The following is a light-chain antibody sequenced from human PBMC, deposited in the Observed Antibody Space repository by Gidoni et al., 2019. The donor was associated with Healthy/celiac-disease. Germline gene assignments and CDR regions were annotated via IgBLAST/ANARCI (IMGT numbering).Light chain of an antibody. CDR1: QAITNY. CDR3: QQYDNLPLT. CDR2: DAS. J-gene: IGKJ3*01. V-gene: IGKV1-33*01. Sequence: DIQLTQSPSSLSASVGDRVTITCQASQAITNYLNWYQQKPGQAPKLLIYDASNLETGFPSRFSGSGSGTYFTFSISSLQPEDLATYYCQQYDNLPLTFGPGTKVEIK.